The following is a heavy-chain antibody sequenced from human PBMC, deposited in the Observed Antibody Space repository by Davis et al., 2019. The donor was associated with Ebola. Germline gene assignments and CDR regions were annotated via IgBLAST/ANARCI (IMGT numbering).Heavy chain of an antibody. CDR1: GFTFSSYA. CDR3: VSAGWDH. D-gene: IGHD2-15*01. Sequence: GESLKISCAASGFTFSSYAMSWVRQAPGKGLEWVSYITSSSSTIYYADSVKGRFTISRDNAKNSLYLQMNSLRDEDTAVYFCVSAGWDHWGQGTLVTVSS. J-gene: IGHJ4*02. CDR2: ITSSSSTI. V-gene: IGHV3-48*02.